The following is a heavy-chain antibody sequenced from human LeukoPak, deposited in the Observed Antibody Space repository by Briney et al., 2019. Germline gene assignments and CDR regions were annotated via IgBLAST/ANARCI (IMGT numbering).Heavy chain of an antibody. CDR1: GYTFTSSG. CDR2: IIAYKGNT. J-gene: IGHJ4*02. D-gene: IGHD3-22*01. Sequence: GSLKVSCKASGYTFTSSGISWVRQAPGQGLEWMGWIIAYKGNTNYAQTLEGSVTMATDTSTSTAYMELRTVISDNTAVYYAARSHYYYSSSYHLIGFKYWGQGTLVTVSS. CDR3: ARSHYYYSSSYHLIGFKY. V-gene: IGHV1-18*01.